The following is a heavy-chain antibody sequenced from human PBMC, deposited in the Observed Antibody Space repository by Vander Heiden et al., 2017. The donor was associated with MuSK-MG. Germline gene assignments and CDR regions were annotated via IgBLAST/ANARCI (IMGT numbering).Heavy chain of an antibody. CDR2: IKKDGSDK. Sequence: EVQLLESGGGLVQHGGSLRLSCPATGFTFRSYWMSWVRQAPGKGLEWVANIKKDGSDKYCVDSVKGRFTISRDNAKNSLYLQMNSLRAEDTAVYYCARVPTTRKYYYYYYMDVWGKGTTVTVSS. CDR3: ARVPTTRKYYYYYYMDV. CDR1: GFTFRSYW. V-gene: IGHV3-7*03. D-gene: IGHD4-17*01. J-gene: IGHJ6*03.